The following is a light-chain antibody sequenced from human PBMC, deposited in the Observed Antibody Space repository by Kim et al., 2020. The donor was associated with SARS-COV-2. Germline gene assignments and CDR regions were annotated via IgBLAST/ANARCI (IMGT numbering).Light chain of an antibody. Sequence: QSALTPPASVSGSPGQSITISCTGTSSDVGGYNYVSWYQQHPGKAPKLMIYDVSNRPSGVSNRFSGSKSGNTASLTISGLQAEDEADYYCSSYTSSSTLDVVFGGGTQLTVL. CDR2: DVS. CDR1: SSDVGGYNY. J-gene: IGLJ2*01. CDR3: SSYTSSSTLDVV. V-gene: IGLV2-14*03.